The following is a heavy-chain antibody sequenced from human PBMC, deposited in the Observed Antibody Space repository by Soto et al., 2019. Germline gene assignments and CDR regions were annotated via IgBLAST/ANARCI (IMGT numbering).Heavy chain of an antibody. J-gene: IGHJ6*02. CDR1: GGSISSGGYY. CDR2: IYYSANT. V-gene: IGHV4-31*02. CDR3: ARSGGNSYYYGMDV. Sequence: QVQLQESGPGPVKPSQTLSLTCSVSGGSISSGGYYWSWIRQPPGKGLEWIGYIYYSANTHYNPSLKGRVSISADTSKNQFSLNLSSVTAADTAVYYCARSGGNSYYYGMDVWGQGTTVTVSS. D-gene: IGHD3-10*01.